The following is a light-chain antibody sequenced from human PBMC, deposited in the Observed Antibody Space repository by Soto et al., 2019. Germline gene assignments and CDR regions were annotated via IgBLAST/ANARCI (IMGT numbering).Light chain of an antibody. CDR3: GAWDGSLSVVL. J-gene: IGLJ2*01. V-gene: IGLV1-51*01. CDR2: DSD. CDR1: SANIGNNY. Sequence: QSVLTQPPSVSAAPGQKVTISCSGSSANIGNNYVSWYQHLPGTAPKLVIYDSDKRPSEIPDRFSGSKSGTSATLDITGLQTGDEAGYYCGAWDGSLSVVLFGGGTKLTVL.